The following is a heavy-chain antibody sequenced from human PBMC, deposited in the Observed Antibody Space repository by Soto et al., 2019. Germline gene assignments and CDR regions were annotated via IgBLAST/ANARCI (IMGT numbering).Heavy chain of an antibody. CDR1: GFSLTPTAVA. D-gene: IGHD6-25*01. Sequence: QITLKQSGPTLVKPPQTLTLTCTFSGFSLTPTAVAVGCVCQPSGNALEWLALIYGDDDKRYNSSLKSKITILQDTAKNRVVLTLASVNPLDPGTYYCAHGPFRSSGPAPWGQGTLVTVSS. CDR3: AHGPFRSSGPAP. V-gene: IGHV2-5*02. CDR2: IYGDDDK. J-gene: IGHJ5*02.